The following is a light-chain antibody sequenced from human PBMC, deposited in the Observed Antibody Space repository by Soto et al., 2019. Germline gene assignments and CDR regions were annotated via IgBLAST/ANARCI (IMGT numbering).Light chain of an antibody. CDR3: QQYDNLPIT. CDR2: DAS. J-gene: IGKJ5*01. Sequence: DIQMTQSPSSLSASLGGRVTITCQASQDISIYLNWYQQKLGKAPKXMIYDASNLETGVPSRFSGSGSGTDFTFTISSLQPEDIATYYCQQYDNLPITFGQGTRLEIK. V-gene: IGKV1-33*01. CDR1: QDISIY.